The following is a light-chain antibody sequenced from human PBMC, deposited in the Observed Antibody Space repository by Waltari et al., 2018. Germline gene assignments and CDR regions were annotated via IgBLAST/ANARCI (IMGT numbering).Light chain of an antibody. J-gene: IGKJ5*01. CDR3: QQSYSAPFT. CDR2: DAS. V-gene: IGKV1-39*01. Sequence: DIQMTQSPSSLSASVGDRVTITCRASRGIDAFLNWYQQQPGKAPKLLIYDASTLQRGVPPRVSGTRMGTEFSLTISDLQPEDFATDFCQQSYSAPFTFGRGTRLE. CDR1: RGIDAF.